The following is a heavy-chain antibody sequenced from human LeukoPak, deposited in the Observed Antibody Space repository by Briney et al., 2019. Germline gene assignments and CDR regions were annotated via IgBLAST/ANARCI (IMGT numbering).Heavy chain of an antibody. J-gene: IGHJ4*02. V-gene: IGHV5-51*01. CDR3: ARQDGSALYYFDY. CDR1: GYRFTSYW. CDR2: IYPGDSDT. Sequence: GESLKISCKGSGYRFTSYWIAWVRQMPGKGLEWMGIIYPGDSDTRYSPSFQGQVTISADKYISTAYLQWSSLKASDTAMYYCARQDGSALYYFDYWGQGTLVTVSS. D-gene: IGHD5-24*01.